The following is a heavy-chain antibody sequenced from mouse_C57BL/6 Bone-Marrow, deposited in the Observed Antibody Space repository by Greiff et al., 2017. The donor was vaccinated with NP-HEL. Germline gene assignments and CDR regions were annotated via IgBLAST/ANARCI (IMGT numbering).Heavy chain of an antibody. CDR1: GYSFTGYY. CDR3: ARAANY. J-gene: IGHJ4*01. Sequence: VQLQQSGPELVKPGASVKISCKASGYSFTGYYMNWVKQSPEKSLEWIGEINPSTGGTTYNQKFKAKATLTVDKSSSTAYMQLKSLTSEDSAVYYCARAANYWGQVTSVTVSS. V-gene: IGHV1-42*01. CDR2: INPSTGGT.